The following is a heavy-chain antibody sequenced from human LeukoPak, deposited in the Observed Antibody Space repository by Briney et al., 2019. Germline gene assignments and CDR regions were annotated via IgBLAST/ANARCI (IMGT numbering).Heavy chain of an antibody. V-gene: IGHV1-8*02. CDR2: MNPNSGNT. Sequence: GASVKVSCKASGYTFTSYDINWVRQATGQGLEWMGWMNPNSGNTGYAQKFQGRVTMTRDTSTSTVYMELSSLRSEDTAVYYCAREGVVILRDAFDIWGQGTMVTVSS. J-gene: IGHJ3*02. CDR3: AREGVVILRDAFDI. D-gene: IGHD3-3*01. CDR1: GYTFTSYD.